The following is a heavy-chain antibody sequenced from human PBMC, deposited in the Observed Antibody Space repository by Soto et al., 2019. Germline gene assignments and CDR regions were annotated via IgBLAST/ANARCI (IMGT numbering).Heavy chain of an antibody. V-gene: IGHV3-53*01. D-gene: IGHD1-1*01. CDR1: GFAVSSSY. CDR2: IYSGGST. CDR3: ARGSERAYFDY. Sequence: GGSLRLSCAASGFAVSSSYMNWVRQAPGKGLEWVSIIYSGGSTYYADSVKGRFTISRDNSDNTLYLRMNSLRAEDTAVYYCARGSERAYFDYWGQGTLVTVSS. J-gene: IGHJ4*02.